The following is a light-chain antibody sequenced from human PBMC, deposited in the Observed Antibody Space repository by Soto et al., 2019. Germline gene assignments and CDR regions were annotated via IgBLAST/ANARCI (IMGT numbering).Light chain of an antibody. CDR1: QSISSW. V-gene: IGKV1-5*01. CDR2: DAS. J-gene: IGKJ1*01. CDR3: QQYNSIRGT. Sequence: DIQMTQSPPTLSASVGDRVTITCRASQSISSWLAWYQQKPGKAPKLLIYDASSLESGVPSRFSGSGSGTEFTLTISSLQPDDFATYYCQQYNSIRGTFGQGTKVEIK.